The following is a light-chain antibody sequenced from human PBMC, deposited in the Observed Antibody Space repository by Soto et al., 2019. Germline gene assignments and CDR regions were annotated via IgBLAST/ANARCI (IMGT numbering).Light chain of an antibody. CDR2: EVT. CDR3: SSYTSGSTHYV. Sequence: QSVLTQPASVSGSPGQSITISCTGTSSDFYGFNYVSWYQQLPGKVPKLLIYEVTSRPSGVSNRFSGSKSGDTASLTISGLLAEDEAYYYCSSYTSGSTHYVFGTGTKFTVL. V-gene: IGLV2-14*01. CDR1: SSDFYGFNY. J-gene: IGLJ1*01.